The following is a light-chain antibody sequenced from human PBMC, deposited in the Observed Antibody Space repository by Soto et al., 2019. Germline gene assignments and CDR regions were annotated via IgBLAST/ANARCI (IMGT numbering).Light chain of an antibody. CDR2: YDS. CDR3: QVLDTSSDHWV. V-gene: IGLV3-21*04. J-gene: IGLJ3*02. CDR1: NIGSKS. Sequence: SYELTQPPSVSVAPGKTARITCGGNNIGSKSVHWYQQRPGQAPVLVIYYDSDRPSGIPERFSGSNSGNTATLTISRVEAGDEADYYCQVLDTSSDHWVFGGGTKVTVL.